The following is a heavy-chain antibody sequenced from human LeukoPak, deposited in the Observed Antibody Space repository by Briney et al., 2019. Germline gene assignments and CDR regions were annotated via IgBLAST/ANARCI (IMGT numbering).Heavy chain of an antibody. J-gene: IGHJ4*02. D-gene: IGHD3-9*01. Sequence: PGGSLRLSCAASGFTFSSYNMKWVRQAPGKGLEWVSSISRSSSYIYYADSVRGRFTISRDNAKDSIYLQMNSLRAEDTGVYYCARGRLYDILTDYHEYYFDYWGQGTLVTVSS. CDR3: ARGRLYDILTDYHEYYFDY. V-gene: IGHV3-21*01. CDR1: GFTFSSYN. CDR2: ISRSSSYI.